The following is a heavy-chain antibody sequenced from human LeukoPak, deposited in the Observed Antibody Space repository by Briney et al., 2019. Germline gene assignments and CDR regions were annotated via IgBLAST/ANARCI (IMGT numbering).Heavy chain of an antibody. V-gene: IGHV1-2*02. CDR1: GYTFTGYY. J-gene: IGHJ4*02. D-gene: IGHD3-3*01. CDR2: INPNSGGT. CDR3: ASLRLRFLEWSSNDY. Sequence: ASVKVSCKASGYTFTGYYMHWVRQAPGQGLEWMGWINPNSGGTNYAQKFQGRVTMTRDTSISTAYMELSRLRSDDTAVYHCASLRLRFLEWSSNDYWGQGTLVTVSS.